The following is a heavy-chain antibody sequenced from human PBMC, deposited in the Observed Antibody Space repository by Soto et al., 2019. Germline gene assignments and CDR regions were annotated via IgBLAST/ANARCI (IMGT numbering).Heavy chain of an antibody. V-gene: IGHV4-4*02. CDR3: ARKSDCTGHNCYSFDC. J-gene: IGHJ4*01. CDR2: IYHGGGT. D-gene: IGHD2-8*02. Sequence: SETLSLTCAVSGGSISTSHWWSWVRQPPGKGLEWLGEIYHGGGTNYNPSLKSRVTISVDKSNDQFSLTLSSVTAADTAVYYCARKSDCTGHNCYSFDCWGHGTLVTVSS. CDR1: GGSISTSHW.